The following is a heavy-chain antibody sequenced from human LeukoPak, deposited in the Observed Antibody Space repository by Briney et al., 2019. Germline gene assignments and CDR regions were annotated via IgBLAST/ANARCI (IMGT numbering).Heavy chain of an antibody. Sequence: ASVKVSCKASGYTFTTYYIHWVGQAPGQGLEWMGIINPSRGTTSYAQKFQGGVTMTRDTSTSTVYMELSSLRSEDTAVYYCARASGYDSSGYYHYWGQGTLVTVSS. J-gene: IGHJ4*02. CDR1: GYTFTTYY. D-gene: IGHD3-22*01. V-gene: IGHV1-46*01. CDR2: INPSRGTT. CDR3: ARASGYDSSGYYHY.